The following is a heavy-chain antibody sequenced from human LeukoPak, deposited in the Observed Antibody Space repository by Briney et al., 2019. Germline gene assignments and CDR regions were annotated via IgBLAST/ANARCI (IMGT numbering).Heavy chain of an antibody. D-gene: IGHD6-19*01. CDR1: GFTFSSYS. Sequence: GGSLRLSCAASGFTFSSYSMNWVRRAPGKGLEWVSSIGSSSSYIYYADSVKGRFTISRDNAKNSLYLQMNSLRAEDTAVYYCARGAVDALDYWGQGTLVTVSS. J-gene: IGHJ4*02. CDR2: IGSSSSYI. CDR3: ARGAVDALDY. V-gene: IGHV3-21*01.